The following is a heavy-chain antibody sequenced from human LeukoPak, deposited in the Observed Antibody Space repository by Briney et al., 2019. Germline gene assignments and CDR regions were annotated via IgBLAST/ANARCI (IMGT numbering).Heavy chain of an antibody. CDR1: GFTFNSYS. V-gene: IGHV3-48*04. CDR2: ISSSSSTI. J-gene: IGHJ4*02. D-gene: IGHD5-24*01. CDR3: ARVRRRDGHHLDY. Sequence: GGSLRLSCAASGFTFNSYSMNWVRQAPGKGLEWVSYISSSSSTIYYADSVKGRFTISRDNAKNSLYLQMNSLRAEDTAVYYCARVRRRDGHHLDYWGQGTLVTVSS.